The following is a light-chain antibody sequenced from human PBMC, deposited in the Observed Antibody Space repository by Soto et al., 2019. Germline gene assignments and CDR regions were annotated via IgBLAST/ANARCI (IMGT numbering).Light chain of an antibody. CDR2: EVN. Sequence: QSVLTQPASVSGSPGQSITISCTGTSSDVGAYTSVSWYQHHPGKAPKVMIYEVNKRPSGISNRFSGSKSVNTASLTTSGLQPEDEAHYYCSSYTSDNRDYVFXTGTKVTVL. CDR3: SSYTSDNRDYV. J-gene: IGLJ1*01. CDR1: SSDVGAYTS. V-gene: IGLV2-14*01.